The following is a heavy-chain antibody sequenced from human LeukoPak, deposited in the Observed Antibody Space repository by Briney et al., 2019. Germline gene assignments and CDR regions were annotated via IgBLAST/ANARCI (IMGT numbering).Heavy chain of an antibody. V-gene: IGHV6-1*01. Sequence: SQTLSLTCAISGVSVSSNSAAWNWIRQSPSRGLEWLGRTYYRSKWYNDYAVSVKSRITINPDTSKNQFSLKLSSVTAADTAVYYCASYYGSGSYGFDPWGQGTLVTVSS. D-gene: IGHD3-10*01. J-gene: IGHJ5*02. CDR3: ASYYGSGSYGFDP. CDR1: GVSVSSNSAA. CDR2: TYYRSKWYN.